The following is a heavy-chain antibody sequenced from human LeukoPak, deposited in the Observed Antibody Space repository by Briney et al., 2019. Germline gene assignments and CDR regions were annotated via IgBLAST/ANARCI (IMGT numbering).Heavy chain of an antibody. V-gene: IGHV4-59*01. CDR2: IYYSGNT. CDR1: GGSISSYY. D-gene: IGHD1-7*01. Sequence: PSETLSLTCSVSGGSISSYYWTWIRQPPGKGLEWVGYIYYSGNTNYNPSLKSRVTILVDTSKNQFSLKLSSVTAADTAVYYCAKMTGNYLTGYYFDYWGQGTLVTVSS. J-gene: IGHJ4*02. CDR3: AKMTGNYLTGYYFDY.